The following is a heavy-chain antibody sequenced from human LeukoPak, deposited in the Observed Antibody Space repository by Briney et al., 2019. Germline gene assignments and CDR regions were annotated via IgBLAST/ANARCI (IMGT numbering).Heavy chain of an antibody. CDR3: ARLSGNYAY. CDR2: VKPNTGDT. Sequence: ASVRVSCKASGYTFTGYYIHWVRQAPGQGLEWMGWVKPNTGDTQYAQKFQGRVTMSRDTSVSTAYTELSRLTSDDTAMYYCARLSGNYAYWGQGTLVTVFS. D-gene: IGHD1-26*01. J-gene: IGHJ4*02. CDR1: GYTFTGYY. V-gene: IGHV1-2*02.